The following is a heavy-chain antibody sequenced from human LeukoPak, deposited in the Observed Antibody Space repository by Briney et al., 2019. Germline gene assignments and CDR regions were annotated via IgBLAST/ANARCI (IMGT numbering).Heavy chain of an antibody. J-gene: IGHJ4*02. V-gene: IGHV4-39*07. CDR3: ARDKEGSGSYFVRFDY. Sequence: SETLSLTCTVSGGSISSSSYYWGWIRQPPGKGLEWIGSIYYSGSTYYNPSLKSRVTISVDTSKNQFSLKLSSVTAADTAVYYCARDKEGSGSYFVRFDYWGQGTLVTVSS. CDR1: GGSISSSSYY. CDR2: IYYSGST. D-gene: IGHD3-10*01.